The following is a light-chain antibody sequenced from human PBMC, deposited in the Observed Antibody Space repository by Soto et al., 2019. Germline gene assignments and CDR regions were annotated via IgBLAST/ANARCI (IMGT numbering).Light chain of an antibody. CDR2: KTS. J-gene: IGKJ4*01. Sequence: DIQMTQSPSTLSASVGDRVTITCRASQSISSWLAWYQQKPGKAPNLLIYKTSIIESGVTSRFSGSGSGTEFILTLIRLQPDDFSTYYCQQYNIYPLTFGGRTKVEIK. CDR1: QSISSW. CDR3: QQYNIYPLT. V-gene: IGKV1-5*03.